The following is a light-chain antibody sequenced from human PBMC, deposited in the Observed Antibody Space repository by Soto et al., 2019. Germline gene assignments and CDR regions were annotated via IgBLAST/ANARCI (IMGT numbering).Light chain of an antibody. CDR1: QGISTY. J-gene: IGKJ4*01. CDR3: QQLNTYPLT. V-gene: IGKV1-9*01. Sequence: DIQLTQSPSFLSASLGDRVTITCRASQGISTYLAWYQQNPGKAPKLLIYTASTLQSGVPSRFSGSGSGTEFTLTISSLQPEDFATYYCQQLNTYPLTFGGGTKVDIK. CDR2: TAS.